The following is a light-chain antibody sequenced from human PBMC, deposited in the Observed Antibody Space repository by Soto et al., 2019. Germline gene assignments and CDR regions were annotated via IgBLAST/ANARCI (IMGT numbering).Light chain of an antibody. V-gene: IGKV3-15*01. CDR2: GAS. CDR1: QSVSSN. Sequence: EIVMTQSPATLSVSPGERATLSCRASQSVSSNLAWYQQKPGQAPRLLIYGASTRATGIPARFSGSGSGTEFTLTISSLQSEDFAGYCCQQYNNWPPVTFGQGTKLEIK. CDR3: QQYNNWPPVT. J-gene: IGKJ2*01.